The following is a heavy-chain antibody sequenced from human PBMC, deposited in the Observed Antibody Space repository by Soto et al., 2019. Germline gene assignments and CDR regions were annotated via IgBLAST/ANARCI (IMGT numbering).Heavy chain of an antibody. V-gene: IGHV1-18*01. Sequence: ASVKVSCKASGYTFTSYGISWVRQAPGQGLEWMGWISAYNGNTSYAQKLQGRVTMTTDTSTSTAYMELRSLRSDDTAVYYCARWAPTGSSGDFDYWGQGTLVTVSS. J-gene: IGHJ4*02. CDR1: GYTFTSYG. D-gene: IGHD6-19*01. CDR3: ARWAPTGSSGDFDY. CDR2: ISAYNGNT.